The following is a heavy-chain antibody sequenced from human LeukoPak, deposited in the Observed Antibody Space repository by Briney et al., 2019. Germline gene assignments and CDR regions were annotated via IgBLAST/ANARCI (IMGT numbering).Heavy chain of an antibody. CDR2: ISGSSGLT. V-gene: IGHV3-23*01. Sequence: QTGGSLRLSCAASGFTFSNYAMSWVRQAPGRGLEWVSAISGSSGLTYYADSVKGRFTISRDNFKNTLFLQMNSLRAEDTAVYYCARRGESTSYGDYKFDYWGQGTLVIVSS. CDR1: GFTFSNYA. J-gene: IGHJ4*02. CDR3: ARRGESTSYGDYKFDY. D-gene: IGHD4-17*01.